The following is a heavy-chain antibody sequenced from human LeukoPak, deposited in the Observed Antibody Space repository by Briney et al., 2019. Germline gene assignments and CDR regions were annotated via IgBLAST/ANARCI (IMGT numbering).Heavy chain of an antibody. Sequence: PSETLSLTCSVSGYSISSGYYWGWIRQPPGKGLEWIGSIYHSGSAYYNPSLKSRVTISVDTSKNQFSLRLTSVPAADTPVYYCARDSRNGNYYGGFDYWGQGTLVTVSS. CDR2: IYHSGSA. D-gene: IGHD1-26*01. CDR1: GYSISSGYY. J-gene: IGHJ4*02. V-gene: IGHV4-38-2*02. CDR3: ARDSRNGNYYGGFDY.